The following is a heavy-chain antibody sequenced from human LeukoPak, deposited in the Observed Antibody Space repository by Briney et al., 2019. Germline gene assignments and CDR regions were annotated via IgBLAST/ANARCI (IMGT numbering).Heavy chain of an antibody. CDR2: VDYRGNT. J-gene: IGHJ6*02. CDR1: GRSISSYY. D-gene: IGHD2-15*01. Sequence: SETLSLTCTISGRSISSYYWSWIRQPPGKGLEWIGYVDYRGNTNSNPSLKSRVTISIDTSKSLFSLKLNSVTAADTAVYYCARVEVGAANRQWYGMDVWGQGTTVTVSS. CDR3: ARVEVGAANRQWYGMDV. V-gene: IGHV4-59*01.